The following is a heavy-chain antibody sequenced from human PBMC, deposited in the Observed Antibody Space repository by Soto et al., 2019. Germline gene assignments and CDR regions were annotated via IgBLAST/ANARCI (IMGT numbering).Heavy chain of an antibody. J-gene: IGHJ6*02. CDR1: GFTFSDYY. CDR2: ISSSGSTI. V-gene: IGHV3-11*01. Sequence: GGSLRLSCAASGFTFSDYYMSWIRQAPGKGLEWLSYISSSGSTIYYADSVKSRFTISRDNAKNSLYLQMNSLRADDTAVYFCARTERYYYYMDVWGQGTTVTVSS. CDR3: ARTERYYYYMDV. D-gene: IGHD6-25*01.